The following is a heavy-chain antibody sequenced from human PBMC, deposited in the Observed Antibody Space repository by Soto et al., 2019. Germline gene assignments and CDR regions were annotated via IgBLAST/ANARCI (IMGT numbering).Heavy chain of an antibody. CDR2: ISGNNENT. J-gene: IGHJ4*02. D-gene: IGHD3-3*02. Sequence: ASVKVSCKASGYTFTTYGITWVRQAPGQGPEWMGWISGNNENTNYAQNFQGRVTMTVDTSTATAYMELRSLTSDDTAIYYCARGEDGISAYWGQGTLVTVSS. V-gene: IGHV1-18*04. CDR1: GYTFTTYG. CDR3: ARGEDGISAY.